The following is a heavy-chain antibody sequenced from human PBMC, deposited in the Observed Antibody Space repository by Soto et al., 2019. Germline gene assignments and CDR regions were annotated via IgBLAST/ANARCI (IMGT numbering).Heavy chain of an antibody. J-gene: IGHJ6*02. CDR3: ALYNYYNMDV. CDR1: GGSTSSSGYY. CDR2: INYGGST. Sequence: SETLSLTCTVSGGSTSSSGYYWGWIRQPPGKGLEWIGSINYGGSTYYNPSLKSRVTIPVDTSKNQFSLKLRSVTAADTAVYYCALYNYYNMDVWGQGTTVTVSS. V-gene: IGHV4-39*01.